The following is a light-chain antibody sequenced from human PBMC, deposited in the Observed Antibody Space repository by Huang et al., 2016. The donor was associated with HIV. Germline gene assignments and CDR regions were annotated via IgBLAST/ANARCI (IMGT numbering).Light chain of an antibody. CDR1: QSLNKF. CDR2: NAT. V-gene: IGKV3-11*01. J-gene: IGKJ4*01. CDR3: QQRSSSLT. Sequence: IVLTQSPATLSLSPGESAPLSCRASQSLNKFLAWYHQKPGQAPRLLIYNATDRATGVPARFSGGGSGTDFTLTITDLKAEDFAIYYCQQRSSSLTFGGGTKVEIK.